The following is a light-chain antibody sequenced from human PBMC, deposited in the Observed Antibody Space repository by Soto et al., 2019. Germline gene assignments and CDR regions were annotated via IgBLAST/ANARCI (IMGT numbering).Light chain of an antibody. V-gene: IGKV3-20*01. J-gene: IGKJ1*01. Sequence: DIVLTQSPCTLSLPPGDRATLSCRASQSVNANYFAWYQQKPGQAPRLLIYGISSRPTGIPDRFSGSGSGTDFTLTISRLEPEDFAVYYCEQYGSSPRTFGQGTKVDIK. CDR1: QSVNANY. CDR3: EQYGSSPRT. CDR2: GIS.